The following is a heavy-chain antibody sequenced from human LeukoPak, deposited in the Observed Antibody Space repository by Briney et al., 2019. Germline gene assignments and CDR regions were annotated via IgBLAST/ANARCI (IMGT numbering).Heavy chain of an antibody. J-gene: IGHJ4*02. CDR1: GGSISNYY. D-gene: IGHD7-27*01. V-gene: IGHV4-59*01. CDR2: ISYGGST. Sequence: SETLSLTCTVSGGSISNYYWSWIRQPPGKGLEWIGYISYGGSTNYNPSLKGRVTISVDTSKNQFSLKLTSVTAADTAVYYCSRDHWGYGLFDYWGQGTLVTVSS. CDR3: SRDHWGYGLFDY.